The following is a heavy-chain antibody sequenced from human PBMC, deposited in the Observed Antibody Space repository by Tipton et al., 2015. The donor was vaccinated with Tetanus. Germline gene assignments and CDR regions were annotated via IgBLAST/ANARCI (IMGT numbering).Heavy chain of an antibody. CDR3: ARPGYYSRAYCHYRMDV. D-gene: IGHD3-9*01. J-gene: IGHJ6*02. CDR1: GGSINNYY. V-gene: IGHV4-59*12. CDR2: VYYSGST. Sequence: TLSLTCTVSGGSINNYYWSWIRQPPGKGLEWIGYVYYSGSTNYNPSLKSRVTISVDTSKNQFSLNLSSVTAADTAVYYCARPGYYSRAYCHYRMDVWGQGTTVSVSS.